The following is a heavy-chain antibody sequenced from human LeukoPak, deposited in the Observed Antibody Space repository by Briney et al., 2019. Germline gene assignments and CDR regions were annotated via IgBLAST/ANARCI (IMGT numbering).Heavy chain of an antibody. CDR2: INHSGST. D-gene: IGHD3-22*01. CDR1: GGSFSGYY. V-gene: IGHV4-34*01. J-gene: IGHJ3*02. Sequence: SETPSLTCAVSGGSFSGYYWSWIRQPPGKGLEWIGEINHSGSTNYNPSLKSRVTISVDTSKNQFSLKLSPVTAADTAVYYCAREDRGVVVITTLDAFDIWGQGTMVTVSS. CDR3: AREDRGVVVITTLDAFDI.